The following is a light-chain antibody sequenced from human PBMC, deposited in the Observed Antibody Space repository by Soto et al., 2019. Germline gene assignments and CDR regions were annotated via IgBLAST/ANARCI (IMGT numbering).Light chain of an antibody. CDR2: DDI. Sequence: QSALTQPRSVSGSPGQSVTISCTGTSSNVGYYQFVSWYQQHPGKAPILIIYDDIERSSGVPDRFSASKSGNTAFLTISGLHVDDEAQYFCCAYAGSYVWLFGGGTKVTVL. CDR3: CAYAGSYVWL. V-gene: IGLV2-11*01. CDR1: SSNVGYYQF. J-gene: IGLJ3*02.